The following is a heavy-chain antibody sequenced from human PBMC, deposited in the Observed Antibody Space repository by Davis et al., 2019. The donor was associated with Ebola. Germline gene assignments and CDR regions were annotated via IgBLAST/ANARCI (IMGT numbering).Heavy chain of an antibody. Sequence: GESLKISCAASGLTVSGNDMNWVRQAPGKGLEWVSVIFRGGTTHYADSVKGRFTISRDNSKNTLYLQMNSLRAEDTAVYYCARAYYYDSSGNPSEPHFDYWGQGTLVTVSS. J-gene: IGHJ4*02. CDR1: GLTVSGND. CDR3: ARAYYYDSSGNPSEPHFDY. D-gene: IGHD3-22*01. V-gene: IGHV3-66*01. CDR2: IFRGGTT.